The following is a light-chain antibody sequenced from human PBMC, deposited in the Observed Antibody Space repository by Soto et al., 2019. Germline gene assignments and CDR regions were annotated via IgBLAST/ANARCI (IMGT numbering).Light chain of an antibody. J-gene: IGKJ1*01. Sequence: EIVMTQSPATLSVSPGERATLSCRASQSVNSNLAWYQQKPGQAPRLLIYGASTRVAGIPARFSGSGSGTEFSLTISSLQSEDFAVYYCQHYVTSLTTFGQGTKVEVK. CDR2: GAS. CDR1: QSVNSN. CDR3: QHYVTSLTT. V-gene: IGKV3-15*01.